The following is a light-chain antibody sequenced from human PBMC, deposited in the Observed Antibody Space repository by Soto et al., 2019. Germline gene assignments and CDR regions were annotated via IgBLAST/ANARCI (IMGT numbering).Light chain of an antibody. CDR1: QSVSSN. Sequence: EIMMTQSPATLSVSPGERATLSCRASQSVSSNLAWYQHKPGQAPRLLIYGSSTRATGIPARFSGSGSGTEFALTITSLQSEDFAVYYCQQYYNWPRTFGQGTKVEIK. CDR2: GSS. CDR3: QQYYNWPRT. V-gene: IGKV3-15*01. J-gene: IGKJ1*01.